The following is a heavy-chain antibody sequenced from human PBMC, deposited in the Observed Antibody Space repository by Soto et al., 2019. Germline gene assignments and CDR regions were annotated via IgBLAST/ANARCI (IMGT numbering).Heavy chain of an antibody. D-gene: IGHD4-17*01. CDR2: ISNSGDTI. CDR1: GFTFSYYT. V-gene: IGHV3-23*01. J-gene: IGHJ4*02. Sequence: PGGSPRLSCVASGFTFSYYTMSWVRQAPGKGLEWVSGISNSGDTIYYADSVKGRFTISRDNFKNTLYLQMNSLRADDTAVYHCAKDPNGDYVGAFDSWGQGTLVTVSS. CDR3: AKDPNGDYVGAFDS.